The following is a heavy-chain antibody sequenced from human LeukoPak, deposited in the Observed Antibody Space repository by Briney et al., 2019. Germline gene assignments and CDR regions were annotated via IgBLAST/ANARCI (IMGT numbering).Heavy chain of an antibody. V-gene: IGHV1-69*01. CDR1: GGTFSSYA. D-gene: IGHD3-10*01. Sequence: SVKVSCKASGGTFSSYAIRWVRQAPGQGLEWMGGIIPIFGTANYAQKFQGRVTITADESTSTAYMELSSLRSEDTAVYYCARARVKYGSVHLDYWGQGTLVTVSS. J-gene: IGHJ4*02. CDR2: IIPIFGTA. CDR3: ARARVKYGSVHLDY.